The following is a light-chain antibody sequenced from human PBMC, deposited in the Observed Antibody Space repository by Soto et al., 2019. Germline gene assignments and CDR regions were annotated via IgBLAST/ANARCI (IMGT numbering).Light chain of an antibody. CDR1: QSVLYSSNNQNY. J-gene: IGKJ1*01. CDR2: WAS. CDR3: QQYYSTLWT. Sequence: DIVMTQSPDSLAGSLGERATINCKSSQSVLYSSNNQNYLAWYQQKPGQPPKLLIYWASILESGVPDRFSGSGSGTDFTLTISSLQAEDVAVYYCQQYYSTLWTFGQGTKVEIK. V-gene: IGKV4-1*01.